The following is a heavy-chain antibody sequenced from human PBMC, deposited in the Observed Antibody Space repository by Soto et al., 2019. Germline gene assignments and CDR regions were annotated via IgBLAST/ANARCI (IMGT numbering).Heavy chain of an antibody. Sequence: SETLSLTCAVYGGSFSGYYWSWIRQPPGKGLEWIGEINHSGSTNYNPSLKSRVTISVDTSKNQFSLKLSSVTAADTAVYYCASGDYGSGSRNGMDVWGQGTTVTVSS. D-gene: IGHD3-10*01. V-gene: IGHV4-34*01. CDR3: ASGDYGSGSRNGMDV. J-gene: IGHJ6*02. CDR1: GGSFSGYY. CDR2: INHSGST.